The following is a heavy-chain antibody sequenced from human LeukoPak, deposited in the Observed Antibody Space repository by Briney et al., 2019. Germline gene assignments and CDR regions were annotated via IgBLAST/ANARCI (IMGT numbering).Heavy chain of an antibody. CDR2: INHSGST. Sequence: SETLSLTCTVSGGSITNYYWSWIRQPPGKGLEWIGEINHSGSTNYNPSLKSRVTISVDTSKNQFSLKLSSVTAADTAVYYCARSGGITMVRGVKPRSSSFYMDVWGKGTTVTISS. V-gene: IGHV4-34*01. CDR3: ARSGGITMVRGVKPRSSSFYMDV. D-gene: IGHD3-10*01. J-gene: IGHJ6*03. CDR1: GGSITNYY.